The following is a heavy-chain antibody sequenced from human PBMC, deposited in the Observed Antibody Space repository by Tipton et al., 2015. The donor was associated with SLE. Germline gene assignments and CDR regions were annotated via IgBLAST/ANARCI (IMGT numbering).Heavy chain of an antibody. D-gene: IGHD2-2*01. J-gene: IGHJ6*03. CDR3: ATFRYCSSVSCYGWYHMDV. CDR2: IDSGGGT. V-gene: IGHV3-23*03. CDR1: GFTFESYA. Sequence: SLRFSCAASGFTFESYAMNWVRQAPGKGLEWVSNIDSGGGTYYIDPVKGRFTISRDDSKNTLYLQMNGLRPEDTAVYYCATFRYCSSVSCYGWYHMDVWGKGTTVTVSS.